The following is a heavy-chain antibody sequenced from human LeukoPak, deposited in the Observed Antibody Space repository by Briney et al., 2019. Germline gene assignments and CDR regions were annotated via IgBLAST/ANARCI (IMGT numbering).Heavy chain of an antibody. CDR3: AKGRGGGYSYGDFDY. V-gene: IGHV3-21*04. Sequence: GGSLRLSCAASGFAFNTYTMSWVRQAPGKGLEWVSSISSSRGYINYADSMKGRFTISRDNAKNSLYLQMNSLRAEDTAVYYCAKGRGGGYSYGDFDYWGQGTLVTVSS. CDR2: ISSSRGYI. CDR1: GFAFNTYT. D-gene: IGHD5-18*01. J-gene: IGHJ4*02.